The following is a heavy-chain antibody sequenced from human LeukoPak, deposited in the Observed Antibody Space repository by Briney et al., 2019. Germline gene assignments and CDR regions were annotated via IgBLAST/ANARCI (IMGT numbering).Heavy chain of an antibody. CDR2: IYSGGST. CDR3: ARDGGSILWFGELLYY. D-gene: IGHD3-10*01. V-gene: IGHV3-53*01. J-gene: IGHJ4*02. Sequence: GGSLRLSCAASGFTVSSSYMSWVRQAPGKGLEWVSVIYSGGSTYYADSVKGRFTISRDNSKNTLYLQMNSLRAEDTAVYYCARDGGSILWFGELLYYWGQGTLVTVSS. CDR1: GFTVSSSY.